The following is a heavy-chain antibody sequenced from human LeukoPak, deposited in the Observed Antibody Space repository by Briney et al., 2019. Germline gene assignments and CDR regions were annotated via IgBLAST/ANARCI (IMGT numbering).Heavy chain of an antibody. Sequence: SETLSLTCTVSGGSVSSGSYYWSWIRQPPGKGLEWIGYISYTGSTNYNPSLKSRITISVDTSKNQFALKLSSVTAADTAVYYCASGRTYRHPFDSWGQGALVTVSS. CDR1: GGSVSSGSYY. J-gene: IGHJ4*02. V-gene: IGHV4-61*01. D-gene: IGHD3-16*02. CDR3: ASGRTYRHPFDS. CDR2: ISYTGST.